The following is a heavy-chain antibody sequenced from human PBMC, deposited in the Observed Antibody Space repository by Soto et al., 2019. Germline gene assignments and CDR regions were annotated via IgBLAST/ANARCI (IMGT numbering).Heavy chain of an antibody. V-gene: IGHV1-18*04. Sequence: QVPLVQSGAEVKKPGASVKVSCKASGYTFTSYGISWVRQAPGQGLEWMGWISAYNGNTNYAQKLQGRVTMTTDTSTSTAYMELRSLRSDDTAVYYCARDSPTYYYGSGSYYNPQFYYYYGMDVWGQGTTVTVSS. D-gene: IGHD3-10*01. CDR1: GYTFTSYG. J-gene: IGHJ6*02. CDR2: ISAYNGNT. CDR3: ARDSPTYYYGSGSYYNPQFYYYYGMDV.